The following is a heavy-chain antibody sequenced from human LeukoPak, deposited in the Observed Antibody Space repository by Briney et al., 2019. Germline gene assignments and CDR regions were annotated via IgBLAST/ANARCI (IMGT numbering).Heavy chain of an antibody. Sequence: ASVKVSCKASGYTFTSYYMHWVRQAPGQGLEWMGVINPSGGSTSYAQNFQGRVTMTRDMSTSTVYMELTSLRSEDTAPYYCARGGGYYDTYGYYLLEYWGQGTLVTVSS. J-gene: IGHJ4*02. D-gene: IGHD3-22*01. V-gene: IGHV1-46*01. CDR1: GYTFTSYY. CDR2: INPSGGST. CDR3: ARGGGYYDTYGYYLLEY.